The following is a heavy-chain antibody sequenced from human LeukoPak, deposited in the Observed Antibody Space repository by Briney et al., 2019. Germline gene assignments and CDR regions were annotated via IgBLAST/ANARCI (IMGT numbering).Heavy chain of an antibody. CDR1: GYTFTSYD. D-gene: IGHD4-23*01. CDR3: ARDSKLRMYYYMDV. Sequence: GASVKVSCKASGYTFTSYDINWVRQATGQGLEWMGWMNPNSGNTGYAQKFQGRVTITRNTSISTAYMELSSLRSVDTAVYYCARDSKLRMYYYMDVWGKGTTVTVSS. V-gene: IGHV1-8*03. CDR2: MNPNSGNT. J-gene: IGHJ6*03.